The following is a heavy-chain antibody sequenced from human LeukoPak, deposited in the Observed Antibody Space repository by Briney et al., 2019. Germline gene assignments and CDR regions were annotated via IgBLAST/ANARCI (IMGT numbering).Heavy chain of an antibody. CDR1: GFTFISYS. Sequence: PGGSLRLSCAASGFTFISYSMNWVRQAPGKGLEGVSSISNSSPNIYYADSVNGRFTISRESAKDSLFLQMNSLRAEDTAVYYCARALHDSSGYYFYYWGQGTLVTVS. D-gene: IGHD3-22*01. J-gene: IGHJ4*02. V-gene: IGHV3-21*01. CDR2: ISNSSPNI. CDR3: ARALHDSSGYYFYY.